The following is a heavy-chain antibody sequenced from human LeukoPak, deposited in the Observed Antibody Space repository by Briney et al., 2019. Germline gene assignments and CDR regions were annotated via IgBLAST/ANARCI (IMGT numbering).Heavy chain of an antibody. CDR1: GGSINSSNS. V-gene: IGHV4-4*02. CDR3: ARDYGDPDRYHFDS. Sequence: PSETLSLPFAVCGGSINSSNSGSWVRQPPGKGLEWIGEIYHSGSTNYNPSLKSRVTISIDKSKNQFSLKLSSVTAADTAVYYCARDYGDPDRYHFDSWGQGTPVTVSS. J-gene: IGHJ4*02. D-gene: IGHD4-17*01. CDR2: IYHSGST.